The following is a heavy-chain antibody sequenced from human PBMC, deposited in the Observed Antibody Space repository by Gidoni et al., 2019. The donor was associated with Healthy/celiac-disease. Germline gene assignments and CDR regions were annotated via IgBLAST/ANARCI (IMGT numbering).Heavy chain of an antibody. Sequence: QVQLQESGPGLVKPSETLSLTCTVSGGSLSSYYWSWIRQPPGKGLEWIGYIYYSGSTNYNPSLKSRVTISVDTSKNQFSLKLSSVTAADTAVYYCARSYYDFWSGYYYGMDVWGQGTTVTVSS. V-gene: IGHV4-59*01. CDR3: ARSYYDFWSGYYYGMDV. D-gene: IGHD3-3*01. CDR2: IYYSGST. J-gene: IGHJ6*02. CDR1: GGSLSSYY.